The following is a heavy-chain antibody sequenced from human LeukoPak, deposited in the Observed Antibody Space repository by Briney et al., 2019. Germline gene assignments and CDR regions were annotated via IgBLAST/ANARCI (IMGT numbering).Heavy chain of an antibody. CDR2: ISYDGSNK. CDR3: ARGPYYGVPYYFDY. J-gene: IGHJ4*02. Sequence: PGGSLRLSCAASGFTFSRYAMHWVRQAPGKGLEWVAVISYDGSNKYYADSVKGRFTTSRDNSKNTLYLQMNSLRAEDTAVYYCARGPYYGVPYYFDYWGQGTLVTVSS. D-gene: IGHD3-3*01. V-gene: IGHV3-30*04. CDR1: GFTFSRYA.